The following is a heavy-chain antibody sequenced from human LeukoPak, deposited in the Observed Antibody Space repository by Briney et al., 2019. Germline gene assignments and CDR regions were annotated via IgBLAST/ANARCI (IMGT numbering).Heavy chain of an antibody. V-gene: IGHV5-10-1*01. Sequence: GEPLKISCKGSGYSFTSYWISWVRQMPGKGLEWMGRIDPSDSYTNYSPSFQGHVTISADKSISTAYLQWSSLKASDTAMYYCARTATVVRPLYYFDYWGQGTLVTVSS. CDR2: IDPSDSYT. CDR3: ARTATVVRPLYYFDY. CDR1: GYSFTSYW. J-gene: IGHJ4*02. D-gene: IGHD4-23*01.